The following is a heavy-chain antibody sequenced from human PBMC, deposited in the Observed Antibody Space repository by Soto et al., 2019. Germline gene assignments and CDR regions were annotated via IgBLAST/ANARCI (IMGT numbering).Heavy chain of an antibody. Sequence: GGSLRLSCAASGFTFSSYAMSWVRQAPGKGLEWVSAISDSGGSTYCADSVKGRFTISRDNSKNTLYLQMNSLRAEDTAVYYCAKDPYYYDSSGYYLDYYYGMDVWGQGTTVTVSS. CDR1: GFTFSSYA. CDR2: ISDSGGST. CDR3: AKDPYYYDSSGYYLDYYYGMDV. D-gene: IGHD3-22*01. V-gene: IGHV3-23*01. J-gene: IGHJ6*02.